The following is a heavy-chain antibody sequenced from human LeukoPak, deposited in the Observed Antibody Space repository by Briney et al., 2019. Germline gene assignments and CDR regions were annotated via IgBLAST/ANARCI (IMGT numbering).Heavy chain of an antibody. CDR3: ARDQHDYYDSSGYYRYYYYYYMDV. CDR1: GGSISSSSYY. V-gene: IGHV4-39*07. Sequence: SETLSLTCTVSGGSISSSSYYWGWIRQPPGKGLEWIGSIYYSGSTYYNPSLKSRVTISVDTSKNQFSLKLSSVTAADTAVYYCARDQHDYYDSSGYYRYYYYYYMDVWGKGTTVTVSS. CDR2: IYYSGST. J-gene: IGHJ6*03. D-gene: IGHD3-22*01.